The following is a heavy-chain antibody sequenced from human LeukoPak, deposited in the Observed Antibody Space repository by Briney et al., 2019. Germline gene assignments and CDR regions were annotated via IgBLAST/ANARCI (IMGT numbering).Heavy chain of an antibody. D-gene: IGHD3-9*01. CDR3: ARGNYDILTGYRGYYYMDV. Sequence: SETLSLTCTVSGGSVSSSSYCWGWIRQPPGKGLEWIGSVYYSGSTYYNPSLKSRVTIPVDTSKNQFSLKLSSVTAADTAVYYCARGNYDILTGYRGYYYMDVWGKGTTVTVSS. V-gene: IGHV4-39*01. CDR1: GGSVSSSSYC. J-gene: IGHJ6*03. CDR2: VYYSGST.